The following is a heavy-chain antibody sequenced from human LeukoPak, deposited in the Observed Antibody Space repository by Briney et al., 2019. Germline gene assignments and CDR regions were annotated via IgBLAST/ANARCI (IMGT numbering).Heavy chain of an antibody. D-gene: IGHD2-2*01. CDR1: GFTFSSYW. CDR3: ARSATWEAVPATPDAFDI. V-gene: IGHV3-7*01. J-gene: IGHJ3*02. Sequence: EGSLRLSCAASGFTFSSYWMSWVRQAPGKGLEWVANIKQDGSEKYYVDSVKGRFTISRDNAKNSLYLQMNSLRAEDTAVYYCARSATWEAVPATPDAFDIWGQGTMVTVSS. CDR2: IKQDGSEK.